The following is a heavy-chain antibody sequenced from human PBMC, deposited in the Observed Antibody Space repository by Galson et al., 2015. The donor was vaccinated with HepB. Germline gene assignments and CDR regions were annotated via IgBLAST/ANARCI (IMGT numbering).Heavy chain of an antibody. CDR1: GFTFSDYS. Sequence: SLRLSCAASGFTFSDYSMNWVRQAPGKGLEWVSYLSGESSTIFYADSVKGRFTISSDNAKNSLYLQMHSLRDEDTAVYYCARSRIVGLTHIIFDAFDMWGQGTMVTVSS. V-gene: IGHV3-48*02. J-gene: IGHJ3*02. D-gene: IGHD1-26*01. CDR3: ARSRIVGLTHIIFDAFDM. CDR2: LSGESSTI.